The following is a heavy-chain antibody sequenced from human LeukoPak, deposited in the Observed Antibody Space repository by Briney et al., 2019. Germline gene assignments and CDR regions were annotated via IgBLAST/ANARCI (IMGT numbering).Heavy chain of an antibody. CDR2: IRGKAYGGTT. J-gene: IGHJ6*03. CDR3: TRDLLDAYYYFYYMDV. CDR1: GFTFGDYA. V-gene: IGHV3-49*04. D-gene: IGHD2/OR15-2a*01. Sequence: GGSLRLSCTASGFTFGDYAMNWVRQAPGKGLEWVGFIRGKAYGGTTEYAASVQGRFTISRDDSKSIAYLQMNGLETGDTAVYYCTRDLLDAYYYFYYMDVWGKGTAVTVSS.